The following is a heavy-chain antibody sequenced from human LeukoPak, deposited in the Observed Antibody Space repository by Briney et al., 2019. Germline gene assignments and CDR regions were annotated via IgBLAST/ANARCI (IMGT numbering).Heavy chain of an antibody. CDR3: ARAARAADAFAI. J-gene: IGHJ3*02. V-gene: IGHV1-2*02. CDR2: INPNSGGT. Sequence: VASVKVSCKASGYTFTGYYIHWVRQAPGEGLEWMGWINPNSGGTKYVETFQGRATMTRGTSISRAQMALSRLRSDDAGEYYCARAARAADAFAIWGQGTMVTVSS. CDR1: GYTFTGYY.